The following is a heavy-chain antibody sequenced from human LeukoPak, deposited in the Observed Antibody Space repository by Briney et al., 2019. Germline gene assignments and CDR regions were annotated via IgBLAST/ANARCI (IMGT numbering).Heavy chain of an antibody. CDR2: ISSSGGST. Sequence: GGSLRLSCSASGFIFSSYAMHWVRQAPGKRLEYVSAISSSGGSTYYADSVKGRFTISRDNSKNTLYLQMNSLRAEDTAVYYCARDAGGYGMDVWGQGTTVTVSS. D-gene: IGHD2-8*02. J-gene: IGHJ6*02. CDR1: GFIFSSYA. V-gene: IGHV3-64*04. CDR3: ARDAGGYGMDV.